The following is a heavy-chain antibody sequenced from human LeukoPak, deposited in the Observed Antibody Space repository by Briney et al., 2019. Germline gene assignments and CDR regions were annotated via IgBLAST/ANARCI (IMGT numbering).Heavy chain of an antibody. Sequence: GGSLRLSCAASGFTFSSYWMSWVRQAPGKGLEWVANIKQDGSEKYYVDSVKGRFTISRDNAKNSLYLQMNSLRAEDTAVYYCARARGFAIVATLDYWGQGTLVTVSS. CDR1: GFTFSSYW. CDR2: IKQDGSEK. D-gene: IGHD3-22*01. V-gene: IGHV3-7*01. J-gene: IGHJ4*02. CDR3: ARARGFAIVATLDY.